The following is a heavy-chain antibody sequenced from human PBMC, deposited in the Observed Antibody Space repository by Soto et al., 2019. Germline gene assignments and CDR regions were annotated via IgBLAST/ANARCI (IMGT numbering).Heavy chain of an antibody. Sequence: GGSLRLSCAASGFTFSSYGMHWVRQAPGKGLEWVAVISYDGSNKYYADSVKGRFTISRDNSKNTLYLQMNSLRAEDTAVYYCAKDLKMVYAGVDYWGQGTLVTVSS. CDR1: GFTFSSYG. D-gene: IGHD2-8*01. V-gene: IGHV3-30*18. J-gene: IGHJ4*02. CDR2: ISYDGSNK. CDR3: AKDLKMVYAGVDY.